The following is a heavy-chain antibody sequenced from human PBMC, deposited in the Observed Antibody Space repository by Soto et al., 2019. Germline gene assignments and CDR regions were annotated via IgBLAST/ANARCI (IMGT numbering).Heavy chain of an antibody. D-gene: IGHD5-18*01. CDR1: GFTFSSYS. CDR2: ISSHSNYI. CDR3: ARAPSIEGFSYGLRHFEY. J-gene: IGHJ4*02. Sequence: VQLVESGGGLVKPGGSLRLSCAASGFTFSSYSMTWVRQAPGKGLEWVSSISSHSNYIYYADSVKGRFTISRDNAKNSLYLQMNSLRAEDTAVYYCARAPSIEGFSYGLRHFEYWGQGTLVTVSS. V-gene: IGHV3-21*01.